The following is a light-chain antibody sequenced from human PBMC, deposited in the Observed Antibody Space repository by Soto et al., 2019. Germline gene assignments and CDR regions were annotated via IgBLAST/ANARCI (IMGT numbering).Light chain of an antibody. V-gene: IGLV2-14*01. CDR2: DVT. Sequence: QSVLTQPASVSGSPGQSITISCTGTSSDVGGYNYVSWYQQHPGKAPRLMVYDVTNRPSGVSGRFSASKSGNTASLTISGLQAEDEADYYCSSYSSSNTLYIFGTGTKVTVL. J-gene: IGLJ1*01. CDR3: SSYSSSNTLYI. CDR1: SSDVGGYNY.